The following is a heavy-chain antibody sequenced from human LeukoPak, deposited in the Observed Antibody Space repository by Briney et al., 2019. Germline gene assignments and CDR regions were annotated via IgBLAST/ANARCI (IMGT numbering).Heavy chain of an antibody. J-gene: IGHJ4*02. CDR3: ARAGVAAAAPDY. D-gene: IGHD6-13*01. CDR2: ISGSGGST. V-gene: IGHV3-23*01. Sequence: GGSLRLSCAASGFTFSSYAMSWVRQAPGKGLEWVSAISGSGGSTYYADSVKGRFTISRDNSKNTLYLQMNSLRSDDTAVYYCARAGVAAAAPDYWGQGTLVTVSS. CDR1: GFTFSSYA.